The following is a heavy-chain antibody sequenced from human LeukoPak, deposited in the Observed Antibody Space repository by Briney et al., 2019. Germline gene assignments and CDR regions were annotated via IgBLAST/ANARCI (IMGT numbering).Heavy chain of an antibody. D-gene: IGHD3-16*02. CDR2: FEPEDGET. CDR3: ATSSLDDYIWGTYRHPLEF. CDR1: GNTLTDSS. V-gene: IGHV1-24*01. J-gene: IGHJ4*02. Sequence: ASVKVSCKVSGNTLTDSSMHWVRQAPGKGLEWMGGFEPEDGETVYAQKFQGRVIMTKDTSTDTGYMELSSLRSEDTAVYYCATSSLDDYIWGTYRHPLEFWGQGTLVTVSS.